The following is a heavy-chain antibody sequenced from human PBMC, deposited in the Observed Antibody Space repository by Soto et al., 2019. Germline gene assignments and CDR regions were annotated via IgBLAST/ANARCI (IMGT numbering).Heavy chain of an antibody. V-gene: IGHV3-7*01. CDR3: ARVGTDYPDAVDI. CDR2: IKQDGSEK. D-gene: IGHD1-1*01. Sequence: EVQLVESGGGLVQPGGSLRLSCAASGFTFSIYRMTWVRQAPGEGLEWVANIKQDGSEKYYVDSVKGRFTISRDNAKNSLFLQMNSLRAEDAAVYYCARVGTDYPDAVDIWGQGKMVTVSS. J-gene: IGHJ3*02. CDR1: GFTFSIYR.